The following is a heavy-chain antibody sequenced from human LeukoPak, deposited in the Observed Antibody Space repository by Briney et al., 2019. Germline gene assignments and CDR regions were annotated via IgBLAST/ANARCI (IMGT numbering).Heavy chain of an antibody. Sequence: GGSLRLSCAASGFTFSSYGMHWVRQAPGKGLEWVAVIWYDGSNKYYADSVKGRFTISRDNSKNTLYLQMNSLRAEDTAVYYCASYCSSTSCYTYYYGMDVWGKGTTVTVSS. CDR3: ASYCSSTSCYTYYYGMDV. CDR1: GFTFSSYG. J-gene: IGHJ6*04. V-gene: IGHV3-33*01. D-gene: IGHD2-2*01. CDR2: IWYDGSNK.